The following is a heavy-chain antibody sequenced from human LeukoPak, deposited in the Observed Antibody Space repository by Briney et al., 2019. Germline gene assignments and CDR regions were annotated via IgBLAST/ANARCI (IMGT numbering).Heavy chain of an antibody. J-gene: IGHJ4*02. CDR2: ISSSSSTI. D-gene: IGHD2-15*01. CDR1: GFTFSSYS. V-gene: IGHV3-48*01. Sequence: PGGSLRLSCAASGFTFSSYSMNWVRQAPGKGLEWVSYISSSSSTIYYADSVEGRFTISRDNAKNSLYLQMNSLRAEDTAVYYCARGRVAATRSPFDYWGQGTLVTVSS. CDR3: ARGRVAATRSPFDY.